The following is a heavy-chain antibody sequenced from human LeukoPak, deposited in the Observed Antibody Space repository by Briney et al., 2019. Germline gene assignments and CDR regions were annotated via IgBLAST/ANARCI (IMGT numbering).Heavy chain of an antibody. CDR2: VSGYNGHT. CDR3: ARGEYVISGYRNDAFDI. D-gene: IGHD3-22*01. J-gene: IGHJ3*02. CDR1: GYSFTTYG. V-gene: IGHV1-18*01. Sequence: ASVKVSCKGSGYSFTTYGISWVRQAPGQGLEWMGWVSGYNGHTNYAQRFQGRVTMTRDTSISTAYMELSRLTSDDTAVYYCARGEYVISGYRNDAFDIWGQGTMVTVSS.